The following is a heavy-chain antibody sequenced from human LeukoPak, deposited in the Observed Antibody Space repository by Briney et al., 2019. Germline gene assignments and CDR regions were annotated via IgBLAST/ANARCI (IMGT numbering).Heavy chain of an antibody. D-gene: IGHD4-17*01. CDR1: GFTFSSYA. Sequence: GGSLRLSCAASGFTFSSYAMSWVRQAPGKGLEWVSSITGSGGTTFYADSVKGRFTFSRDNSKNTLYLQMNSLRAEDTAVYYCAKGSYGREYFQHWGQGTLVTVSS. CDR3: AKGSYGREYFQH. J-gene: IGHJ1*01. V-gene: IGHV3-23*01. CDR2: ITGSGGTT.